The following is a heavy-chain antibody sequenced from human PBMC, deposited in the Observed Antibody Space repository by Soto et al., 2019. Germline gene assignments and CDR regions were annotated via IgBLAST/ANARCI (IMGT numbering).Heavy chain of an antibody. CDR2: IYHSGST. V-gene: IGHV4-4*02. Sequence: SETLSLTCAVSGGSISSSNWWSWVRQPPGKGLEWIGEIYHSGSTNYNPSLKSRVTISVDKSKNQFSLKLSSVTAADTAVYYCARIIAAAKTDYYYYGMDVWGQGTTVTVSS. CDR1: GGSISSSNW. J-gene: IGHJ6*02. CDR3: ARIIAAAKTDYYYYGMDV. D-gene: IGHD6-13*01.